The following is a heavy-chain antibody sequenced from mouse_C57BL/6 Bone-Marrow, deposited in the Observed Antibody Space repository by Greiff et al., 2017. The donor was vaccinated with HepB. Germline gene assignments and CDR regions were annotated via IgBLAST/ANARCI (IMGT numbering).Heavy chain of an antibody. CDR3: YYYGFYAMDY. CDR1: GYTFTDYY. D-gene: IGHD1-1*01. Sequence: EVQLQESGPELVKPGASVKISCKASGYTFTDYYMNWVKQSHGKSLEWIGDINPNNGGTSYNQKFKGKATLTVDKSSSTAYMELRSLTSEDSAVYYCYYYGFYAMDYWGQGTSVTVSS. CDR2: INPNNGGT. J-gene: IGHJ4*01. V-gene: IGHV1-26*01.